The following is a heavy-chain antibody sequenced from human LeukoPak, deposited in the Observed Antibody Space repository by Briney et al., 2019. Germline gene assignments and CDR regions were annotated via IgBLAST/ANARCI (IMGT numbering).Heavy chain of an antibody. CDR2: INPNGGGT. CDR1: GYTFTGYY. D-gene: IGHD6-6*01. V-gene: IGHV1-2*02. CDR3: ARADIIAAQVFDY. J-gene: IGHJ4*02. Sequence: ASVKVSCKASGYTFTGYYMHWVRQAPGQGLEWMGWINPNGGGTNYAQRFQGRVTMTRDTSISTAYMELSRLRSDDTAVYYCARADIIAAQVFDYWGQGTLVTVSS.